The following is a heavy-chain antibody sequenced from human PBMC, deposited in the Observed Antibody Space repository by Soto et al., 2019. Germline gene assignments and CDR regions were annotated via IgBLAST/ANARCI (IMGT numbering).Heavy chain of an antibody. J-gene: IGHJ6*02. CDR1: GFTFSSYG. V-gene: IGHV3-30*18. CDR3: AKEAHGMDV. CDR2: ISYDGSNK. Sequence: QVQLVESGGGVVQPGMSLRLSCAASGFTFSSYGMHWVRQAPGKGLEWVAVISYDGSNKYYADSVKGRFTISRDNSKNTLYLQMNSLRAEDTAVYYCAKEAHGMDVWGQGTTVTVSS.